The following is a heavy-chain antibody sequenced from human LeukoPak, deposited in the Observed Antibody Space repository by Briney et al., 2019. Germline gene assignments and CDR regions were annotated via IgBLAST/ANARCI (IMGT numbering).Heavy chain of an antibody. J-gene: IGHJ6*03. CDR1: GFTFSSYW. Sequence: GGSLRLSCAASGFTFSSYWMSWIRQAPGKGLEWVSYISSSGSTIYYADSVKGRFTISRDNAKNSLYLQMNSLRAEDTAVYYCARDETTIDYYYMDVWGKGTTVTISS. V-gene: IGHV3-11*01. CDR3: ARDETTIDYYYMDV. D-gene: IGHD4-11*01. CDR2: ISSSGSTI.